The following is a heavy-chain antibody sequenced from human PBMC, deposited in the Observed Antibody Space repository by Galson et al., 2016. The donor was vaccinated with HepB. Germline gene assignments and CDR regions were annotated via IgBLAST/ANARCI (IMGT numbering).Heavy chain of an antibody. CDR3: AKYTNCSSTSCFTAWFDP. V-gene: IGHV4-59*01. D-gene: IGHD2-2*02. CDR2: MYYSGTT. Sequence: ETLSLTCTVSGGSISNYYWAWIRQPPGKGMECIGYMYYSGTTYYNPSLKSRVTMSVDTSKNQFSLDVRSVAAADTAVYYCAKYTNCSSTSCFTAWFDPWGQGTRVTVSS. J-gene: IGHJ5*02. CDR1: GGSISNYY.